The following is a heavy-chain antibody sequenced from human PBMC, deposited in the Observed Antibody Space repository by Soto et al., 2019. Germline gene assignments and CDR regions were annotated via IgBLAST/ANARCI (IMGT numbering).Heavy chain of an antibody. J-gene: IGHJ5*02. CDR1: GYSFTSYG. D-gene: IGHD6-13*01. Sequence: ASVKVSCKASGYSFTSYGISWVRQAPGQGLEWMGWISACNGKRNYAQKLQGRVTMTTDTSTSTAYMELRSLRSDDTAVYYCARDAVASSWCRDNWFDPWGQGTLVTVSS. CDR2: ISACNGKR. V-gene: IGHV1-18*04. CDR3: ARDAVASSWCRDNWFDP.